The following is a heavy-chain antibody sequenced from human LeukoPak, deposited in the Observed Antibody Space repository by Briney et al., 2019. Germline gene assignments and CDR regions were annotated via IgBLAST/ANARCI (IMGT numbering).Heavy chain of an antibody. Sequence: PSHSLSLTRTFSGGSPSRGGYSWSWVRQPPARGLEWIGYIYYCGSTYYNPSLQSRVTISVDTYKNQLSLKLSSVTAAGPAVYYCARVRVATRRSRVPHFDYWGQGTLVTVSS. CDR3: ARVRVATRRSRVPHFDY. CDR2: IYYCGST. J-gene: IGHJ4*02. V-gene: IGHV4-31*03. D-gene: IGHD3-3*01. CDR1: GGSPSRGGYS.